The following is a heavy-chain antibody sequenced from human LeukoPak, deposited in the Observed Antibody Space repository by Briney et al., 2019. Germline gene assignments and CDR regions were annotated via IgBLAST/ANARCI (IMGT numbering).Heavy chain of an antibody. CDR1: GFTFSSYE. CDR2: ISSSGNTI. CDR3: ARQPYYYGAVSRMPGNVEV. Sequence: PGGSLRLSCAASGFTFSSYEMNWVRQAPGKGLEWVSYISSSGNTIYYADSVKGRFTISRDNAKNSLYLQMNSLRAEDTAVYYCARQPYYYGAVSRMPGNVEVWGQGTTVSGSS. J-gene: IGHJ6*02. V-gene: IGHV3-48*03. D-gene: IGHD3-10*01.